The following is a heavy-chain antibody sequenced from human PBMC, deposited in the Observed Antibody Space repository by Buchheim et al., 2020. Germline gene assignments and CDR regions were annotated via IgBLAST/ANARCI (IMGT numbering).Heavy chain of an antibody. CDR3: ARGWELPYYYMDV. CDR1: GGSFSGYY. J-gene: IGHJ6*03. D-gene: IGHD1-26*01. Sequence: QVQLQQWGAGLLKPSETLSLTCAVYGGSFSGYYWNWIRQPPGKGLEWIGEINHSGSTNYNPSLKSRVTISVDTSKNQFSLKLSSVTAADTAVYYCARGWELPYYYMDVWGKGTT. V-gene: IGHV4-34*01. CDR2: INHSGST.